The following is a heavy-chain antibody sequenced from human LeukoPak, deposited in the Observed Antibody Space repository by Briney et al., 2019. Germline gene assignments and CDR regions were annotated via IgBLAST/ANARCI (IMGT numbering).Heavy chain of an antibody. J-gene: IGHJ4*02. CDR3: ARDGDFWSGYYCDY. D-gene: IGHD3-3*01. Sequence: GASVTVSCTASGYTFTGYYMHWVRQAPGQGLEWMGRINPNNGGTNYAQKFQGRVTMTRDTSISTAYMELSSLRSDDTAVYYCARDGDFWSGYYCDYWGQGTQVTVSS. V-gene: IGHV1-2*06. CDR1: GYTFTGYY. CDR2: INPNNGGT.